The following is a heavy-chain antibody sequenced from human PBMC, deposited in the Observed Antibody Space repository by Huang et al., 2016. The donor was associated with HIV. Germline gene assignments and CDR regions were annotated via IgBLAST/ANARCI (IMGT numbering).Heavy chain of an antibody. D-gene: IGHD1-20*01. CDR2: LSSSDSTI. Sequence: EVQLVESGGGVVQPGGSLRLSCVASGFTFYTYSRNVVRQAPGKGLEWLSYLSSSDSTIYYADSVKGRFTISRDNAKNSLYLQMNSLRAEDTAVYYCASDLPGGITGVTVGLDYWGQGTLVSVSS. CDR3: ASDLPGGITGVTVGLDY. V-gene: IGHV3-48*04. J-gene: IGHJ4*02. CDR1: GFTFYTYS.